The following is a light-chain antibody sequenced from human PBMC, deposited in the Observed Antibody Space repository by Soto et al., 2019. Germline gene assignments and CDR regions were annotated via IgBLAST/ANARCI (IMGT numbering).Light chain of an antibody. J-gene: IGKJ5*01. CDR3: QQYNSYSIT. V-gene: IGKV1-5*03. Sequence: DIQMTQSPSTLSASEGDRVTITCRASQSISSWLAWYQQRPGTAPKLLIYKPSRLESGVPSRFSGSGSGTEFTLTINNLQPDDFATYYCQQYNSYSITFGQGTRLEIK. CDR1: QSISSW. CDR2: KPS.